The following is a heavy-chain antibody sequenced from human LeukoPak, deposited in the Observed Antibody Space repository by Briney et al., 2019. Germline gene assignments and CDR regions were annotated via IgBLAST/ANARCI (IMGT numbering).Heavy chain of an antibody. CDR2: IYYNGAT. V-gene: IGHV4-39*07. D-gene: IGHD3-3*01. J-gene: IGHJ4*02. CDR3: ALRRITIFGVVIIDY. CDR1: GGSINTRKYY. Sequence: SETLSLTCTVSGGSINTRKYYWGWIRQPPGKGLEWLGSIYYNGATSDNSTLKSRVTISVDTSKNQFSLKLSSVTAADTAVYYCALRRITIFGVVIIDYWGQGTLVTVSS.